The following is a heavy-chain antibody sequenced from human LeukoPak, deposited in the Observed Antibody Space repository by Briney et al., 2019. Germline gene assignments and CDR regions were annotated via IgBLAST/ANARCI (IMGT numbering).Heavy chain of an antibody. Sequence: GGSLRLSCAASGFTFSNYGMHWVRQAPGKGLEWVAVLWYDGSNKYYADSVRGRFTISRDNSENTLNLQMNSLRAEDTAVCYCARARTYDNTGYLNYWGQGTLVTVSS. CDR2: LWYDGSNK. V-gene: IGHV3-33*01. D-gene: IGHD3-22*01. CDR3: ARARTYDNTGYLNY. J-gene: IGHJ4*02. CDR1: GFTFSNYG.